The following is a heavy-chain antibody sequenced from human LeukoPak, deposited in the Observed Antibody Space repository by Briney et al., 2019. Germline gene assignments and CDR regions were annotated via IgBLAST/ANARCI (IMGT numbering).Heavy chain of an antibody. CDR3: AKYIAVAGKRSYFDY. D-gene: IGHD6-19*01. V-gene: IGHV3-23*01. Sequence: GGSQRLSCAASGFTFSSYAMSRVSQAPGKGLEWVSAISGSGGSTYYADSVKGRFTISRDNSKNTLYLQMNSLRAEDTAVYYCAKYIAVAGKRSYFDYWGQGTLVTVSS. CDR1: GFTFSSYA. J-gene: IGHJ4*02. CDR2: ISGSGGST.